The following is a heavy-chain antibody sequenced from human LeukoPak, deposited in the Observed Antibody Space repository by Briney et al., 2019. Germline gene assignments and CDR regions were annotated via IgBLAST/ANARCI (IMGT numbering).Heavy chain of an antibody. Sequence: GGSLRLSCAASGFTFSSYAMHWVRQAPGKGLEWVAVISYDGSNKYYADSVKGRFTISRDNSKNTLYLQMNSLRAKDTAVYYCASATGAAAGRFDYWGQGTLVTVSS. V-gene: IGHV3-30*04. J-gene: IGHJ4*02. D-gene: IGHD6-13*01. CDR3: ASATGAAAGRFDY. CDR1: GFTFSSYA. CDR2: ISYDGSNK.